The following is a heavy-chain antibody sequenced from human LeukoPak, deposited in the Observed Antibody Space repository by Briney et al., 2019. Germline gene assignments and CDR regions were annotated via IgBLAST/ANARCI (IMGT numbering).Heavy chain of an antibody. V-gene: IGHV1-8*01. Sequence: ASVKVSCKASGYTFTSYDINWVRQATGQGLEWMGWMNPNSGNTGYAQKFQGRVTMTRNTSISTAYMELSSLRSEDTAVYYCARGSVFRSMVRGVIIDTNINFDYWGQGTLVTVSS. CDR2: MNPNSGNT. J-gene: IGHJ4*02. CDR1: GYTFTSYD. D-gene: IGHD3-10*01. CDR3: ARGSVFRSMVRGVIIDTNINFDY.